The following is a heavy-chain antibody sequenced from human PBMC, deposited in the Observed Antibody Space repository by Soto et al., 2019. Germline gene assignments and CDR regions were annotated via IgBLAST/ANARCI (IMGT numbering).Heavy chain of an antibody. CDR2: ISSTGDFT. V-gene: IGHV3-11*05. Sequence: PGGSLRLSCAASGFTFSDFYMIWIRQAPGKGLEWVAYISSTGDFTNYADSVKGRFTVSRDNAKNSLYLQMDSLRAEDTAVYYCARDGTISGVVLVPPLHPYLDSWGQGTLVTVSS. CDR1: GFTFSDFY. J-gene: IGHJ4*02. CDR3: ARDGTISGVVLVPPLHPYLDS. D-gene: IGHD3-3*01.